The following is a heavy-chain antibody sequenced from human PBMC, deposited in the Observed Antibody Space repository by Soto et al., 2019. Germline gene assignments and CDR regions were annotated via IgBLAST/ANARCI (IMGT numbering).Heavy chain of an antibody. V-gene: IGHV3-33*01. Sequence: GGSLRLSCAATGFTFRIYSMHWVRQSPGKGLEWVAVMWYDGTNKYYGESVKGRFTISRDNSENTLYLQMNSLRVEDTAVYYCARDATFGTKGGSFDIWGHGTLVTVSS. CDR3: ARDATFGTKGGSFDI. J-gene: IGHJ3*02. CDR2: MWYDGTNK. CDR1: GFTFRIYS. D-gene: IGHD3-16*01.